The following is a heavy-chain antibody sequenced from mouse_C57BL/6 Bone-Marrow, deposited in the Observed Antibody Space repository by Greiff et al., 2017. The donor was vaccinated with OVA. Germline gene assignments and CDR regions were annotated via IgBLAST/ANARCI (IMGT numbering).Heavy chain of an antibody. CDR1: GFSLTSYG. J-gene: IGHJ4*01. CDR2: IWSGGST. CDR3: ARKTMIPHYAMDY. Sequence: VKLMESGPGLVQPSQSLSITCTVSGFSLTSYGVHWVRQSPGKGLEWLGVIWSGGSTDYNAAFISRLSISKDNSKSQVSFKMNSLQADDTAIYYCARKTMIPHYAMDYWGQGTSVTVSS. D-gene: IGHD2-4*01. V-gene: IGHV2-2*01.